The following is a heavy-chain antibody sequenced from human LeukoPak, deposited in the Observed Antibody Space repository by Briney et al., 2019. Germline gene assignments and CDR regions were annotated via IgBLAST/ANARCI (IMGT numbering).Heavy chain of an antibody. CDR3: ARVRAAAGTDDAFDI. J-gene: IGHJ3*02. D-gene: IGHD6-13*01. CDR1: GGSISSYY. V-gene: IGHV4-59*01. CDR2: IYYSGST. Sequence: SETLSLTCTVSGGSISSYYWSWIRQPPGKGLEWIGYIYYSGSTNYNPSLKSRVTISVDTSKNQFSLKLSSVTAADTAVHYYARVRAAAGTDDAFDIWGQGTMVTVSS.